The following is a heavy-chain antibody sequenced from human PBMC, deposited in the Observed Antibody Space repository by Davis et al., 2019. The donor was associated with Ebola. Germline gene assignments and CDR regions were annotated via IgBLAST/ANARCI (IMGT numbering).Heavy chain of an antibody. V-gene: IGHV4-39*07. J-gene: IGHJ5*02. CDR2: IHYSGRT. CDR3: ARVYYSSSNWFDP. CDR1: GGSISSSSYY. Sequence: SETLSLTCTVSGGSISSSSYYWGWIRQHPGKGLEWIGYIHYSGRTYYNPSLKSRVTISVDTSKNQFSLKLSSVTAADTAVYYCARVYYSSSNWFDPWGQGTLVTVSS. D-gene: IGHD6-6*01.